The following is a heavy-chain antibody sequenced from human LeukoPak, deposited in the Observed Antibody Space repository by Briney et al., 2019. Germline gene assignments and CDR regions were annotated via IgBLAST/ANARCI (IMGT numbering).Heavy chain of an antibody. J-gene: IGHJ4*02. V-gene: IGHV4-34*01. CDR3: ARVANSGLDY. D-gene: IGHD1-1*01. Sequence: PSETLSLTCAVYGGSFSGYYWSWIRQPPGKGLEWIGEINHSGSTNYNPSLKSRVTISVDTSKNQFSLKLNSVTAADTAVYYCARVANSGLDYWGQGTLVTVSS. CDR2: INHSGST. CDR1: GGSFSGYY.